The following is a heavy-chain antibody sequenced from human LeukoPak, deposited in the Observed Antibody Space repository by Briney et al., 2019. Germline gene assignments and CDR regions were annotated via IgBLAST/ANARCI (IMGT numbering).Heavy chain of an antibody. J-gene: IGHJ4*02. D-gene: IGHD1-7*01. Sequence: GGSLRLSCAASGFTFSSRWMHWVCQAPGEGLVWVSRINTDGTYTTYADSVKGRFTISRDNAKNTVFLQMNSLRSDDTAVYFCARDFNGGGTPEDDFDYWGPGIQVTVSS. CDR2: INTDGTYT. CDR3: ARDFNGGGTPEDDFDY. V-gene: IGHV3-74*01. CDR1: GFTFSSRW.